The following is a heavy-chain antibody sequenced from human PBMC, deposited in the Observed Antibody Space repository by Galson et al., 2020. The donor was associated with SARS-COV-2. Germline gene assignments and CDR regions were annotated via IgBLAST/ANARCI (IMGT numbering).Heavy chain of an antibody. CDR2: ISAYNGNT. J-gene: IGHJ4*02. CDR3: ARDYRRQQLVPTYFDY. D-gene: IGHD6-13*01. Sequence: ASVKVSCKASGYTFTSYGISWVRQAPGQGLEWMGWISAYNGNTNYAQKLQGRVTMTTDTSTSTAYMELRSLRSDDTAVYYCARDYRRQQLVPTYFDYWGQGTLVTVSS. CDR1: GYTFTSYG. V-gene: IGHV1-18*01.